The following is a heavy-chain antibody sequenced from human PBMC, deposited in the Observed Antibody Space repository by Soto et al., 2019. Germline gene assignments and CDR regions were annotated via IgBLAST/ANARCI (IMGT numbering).Heavy chain of an antibody. CDR1: GYTFTSYA. D-gene: IGHD1-26*01. J-gene: IGHJ4*02. V-gene: IGHV1-18*01. Sequence: GASVKVSCKASGYTFTSYAISWVRQAPGQGLEWMGWISAYNGNTNYAQKLQGRVTMTTDTSTSTAYMELSSPRSADTAVSYCESVSDEWDYWAKGTLVPVS. CDR2: ISAYNGNT. CDR3: ESVSDEWDY.